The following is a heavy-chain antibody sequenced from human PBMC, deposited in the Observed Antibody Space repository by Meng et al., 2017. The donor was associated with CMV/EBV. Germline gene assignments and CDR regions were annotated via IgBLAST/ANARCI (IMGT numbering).Heavy chain of an antibody. CDR2: ISRDGRTI. CDR1: GFTFNDYY. D-gene: IGHD3-22*01. J-gene: IGHJ4*02. Sequence: GESLKISCAASGFTFNDYYMNWIRQAPGKGLEWVSYISRDGRTIYYADSVKGRFTISRDNARNSLYLQMNSLRAEDTAVYYRARYWRGSGYVSDYWGQGTLVTVSS. V-gene: IGHV3-11*01. CDR3: ARYWRGSGYVSDY.